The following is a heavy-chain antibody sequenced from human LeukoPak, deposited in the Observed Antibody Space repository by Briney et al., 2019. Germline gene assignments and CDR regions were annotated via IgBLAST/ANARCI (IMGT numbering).Heavy chain of an antibody. CDR1: GYTFTSYG. V-gene: IGHV1-18*01. CDR3: ARVPTPGYCSSTSCYDDY. CDR2: ISAYNGNT. D-gene: IGHD2-2*01. Sequence: GASVKVSCKASGYTFTSYGISWVRQAPGQGLEWMGWISAYNGNTNYAQKLQGRVTMTTDTSTSTAYMELRSLRSDDTAVYYCARVPTPGYCSSTSCYDDYWGQGTLVTVSS. J-gene: IGHJ4*02.